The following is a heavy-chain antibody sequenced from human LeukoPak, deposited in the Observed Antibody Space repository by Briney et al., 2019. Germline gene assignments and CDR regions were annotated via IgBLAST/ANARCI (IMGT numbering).Heavy chain of an antibody. CDR1: GFTFSNAW. Sequence: GGSLRLSCAASGFTFSNAWMNWVRQAPGKGLEWVGRIKSKTDGGTTDYAAPVKGRFTISRDDSKNTLYLQMNSLKTEDTAVYYCTTVIVVVPAATAAYNGYWGQGTLVTVSS. CDR2: IKSKTDGGTT. V-gene: IGHV3-15*07. D-gene: IGHD2-2*01. J-gene: IGHJ4*02. CDR3: TTVIVVVPAATAAYNGY.